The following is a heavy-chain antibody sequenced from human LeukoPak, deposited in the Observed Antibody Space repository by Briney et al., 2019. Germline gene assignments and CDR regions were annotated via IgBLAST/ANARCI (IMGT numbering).Heavy chain of an antibody. CDR3: ARDLYFGELLGGVDP. V-gene: IGHV3-66*01. D-gene: IGHD3-10*01. Sequence: PGRSLRLSCAASGFNVSSNYMSWVRQAPGRGLEWVSVIYSDGNTYYADSVKGRFTISRDTSKNTLYLQVNSLRAEDTAVYYCARDLYFGELLGGVDPWGQGTLVTVSS. CDR1: GFNVSSNY. CDR2: IYSDGNT. J-gene: IGHJ5*02.